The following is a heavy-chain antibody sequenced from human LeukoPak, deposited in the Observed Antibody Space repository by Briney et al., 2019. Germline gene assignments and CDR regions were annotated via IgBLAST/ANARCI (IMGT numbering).Heavy chain of an antibody. J-gene: IGHJ6*03. D-gene: IGHD2-2*01. CDR2: MNPNSGNT. Sequence: ASVKVSCKASGYTFTSYDINWVRQATGQGLEWMGWMNPNSGNTGYAQKFQGRVTMTRNTSISTAYMELSSLRSEDTAVYYCARGCSISCSQYYYYMDVWGKGTTVTVSS. CDR3: ARGCSISCSQYYYYMDV. CDR1: GYTFTSYD. V-gene: IGHV1-8*01.